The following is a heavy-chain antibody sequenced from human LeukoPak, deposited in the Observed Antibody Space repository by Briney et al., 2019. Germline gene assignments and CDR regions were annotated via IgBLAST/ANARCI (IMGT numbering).Heavy chain of an antibody. V-gene: IGHV3-13*01. D-gene: IGHD1-26*01. CDR1: GFTFSDHT. CDR3: VRQKKSHGNFDY. J-gene: IGHJ4*02. Sequence: GGSLRLSCAASGFTFSDHTMHWVRQATGKGLEWVSAVGIAADTFYPGSVKGRFTISRENAKNSLYLQMNNLRVEDTAVYYCVRQKKSHGNFDYWGQGTLVTVSS. CDR2: VGIAADT.